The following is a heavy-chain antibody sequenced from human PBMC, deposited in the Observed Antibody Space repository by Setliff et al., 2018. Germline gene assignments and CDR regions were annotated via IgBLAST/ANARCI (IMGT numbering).Heavy chain of an antibody. V-gene: IGHV1-18*01. Sequence: ASVKVSCKASGYTFTSYGISWVRQAPGQGLEWMGWISAYNGNTNYAQKLQGRVTMTTDTSTSTAYMELSSLRSEDTAVYYCAREYYYDSSGYSYYFDYWGQGTLVTVSS. CDR2: ISAYNGNT. D-gene: IGHD3-22*01. J-gene: IGHJ4*02. CDR1: GYTFTSYG. CDR3: AREYYYDSSGYSYYFDY.